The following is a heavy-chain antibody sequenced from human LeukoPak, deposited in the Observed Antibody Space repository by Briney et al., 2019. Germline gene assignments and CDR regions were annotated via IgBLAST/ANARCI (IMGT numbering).Heavy chain of an antibody. V-gene: IGHV4-34*01. Sequence: SETLSLTCAVYGGSFSGYYWSWIRQPPGKGLEWIGQINHSGTTNYNPSLKSRVTIPVDTSKNQLSLKLSSVTAADTAVYYCARVDTAMSAFDPWGQGTLVTVSS. CDR2: INHSGTT. CDR1: GGSFSGYY. D-gene: IGHD5-18*01. CDR3: ARVDTAMSAFDP. J-gene: IGHJ5*02.